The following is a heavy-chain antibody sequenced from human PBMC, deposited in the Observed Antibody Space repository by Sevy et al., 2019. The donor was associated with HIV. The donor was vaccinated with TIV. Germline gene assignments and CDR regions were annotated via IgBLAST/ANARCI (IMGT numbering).Heavy chain of an antibody. CDR1: GGSISNYF. J-gene: IGHJ4*02. Sequence: SETLSLTCTVSGGSISNYFWSWIRQPPGKGLEWIGYIYSSGSTNYNPSLKSRVTISVDTSKNQFSLKLSSVTAADTAVYYCARESIGAVGEFDYWGQGTLVTVSS. D-gene: IGHD6-13*01. CDR3: ARESIGAVGEFDY. CDR2: IYSSGST. V-gene: IGHV4-59*12.